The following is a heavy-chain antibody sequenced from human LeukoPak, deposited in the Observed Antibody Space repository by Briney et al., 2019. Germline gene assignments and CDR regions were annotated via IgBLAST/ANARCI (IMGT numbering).Heavy chain of an antibody. CDR3: ARARIMITFGGVIVTAFDI. CDR2: ISAYNGNT. J-gene: IGHJ3*02. D-gene: IGHD3-16*02. CDR1: GYTFTSYG. Sequence: ASVKVSCKASGYTFTSYGINWVRQAPGQGLEWMGWISAYNGNTNYAQKLQGRVTMTTDTSTSTAYMELRSLRSDDTAVYYCARARIMITFGGVIVTAFDIWGQGTMVTVSS. V-gene: IGHV1-18*01.